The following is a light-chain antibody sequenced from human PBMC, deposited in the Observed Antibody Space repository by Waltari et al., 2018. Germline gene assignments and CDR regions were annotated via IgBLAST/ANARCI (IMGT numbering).Light chain of an antibody. CDR1: RSDIGVYNY. CDR2: EVP. Sequence: QSALTQPASVSGSPGQSISISCTGTRSDIGVYNYVSWFQQYPGKAPKLMIYEVPNLPSGVSDRFSGSMSDNTASLTISGLQAEDEADYYCSSYTASSTWVFGGGTKLSVL. CDR3: SSYTASSTWV. J-gene: IGLJ3*02. V-gene: IGLV2-14*01.